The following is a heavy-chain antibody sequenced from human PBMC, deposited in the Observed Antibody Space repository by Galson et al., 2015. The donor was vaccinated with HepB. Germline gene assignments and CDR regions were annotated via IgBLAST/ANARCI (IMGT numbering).Heavy chain of an antibody. CDR3: ARDPAAAALGNYG. Sequence: SLRLSCAASGITVSNNYMNWVRQAPGKGLECVSLIYSGGDTYYADSVKGRFTISRDNSNNTLYLQMNSLRPEDTAVYYCARDPAAAALGNYGWGQGTLVTVSS. CDR2: IYSGGDT. D-gene: IGHD6-13*01. V-gene: IGHV3-66*01. CDR1: GITVSNNY. J-gene: IGHJ4*02.